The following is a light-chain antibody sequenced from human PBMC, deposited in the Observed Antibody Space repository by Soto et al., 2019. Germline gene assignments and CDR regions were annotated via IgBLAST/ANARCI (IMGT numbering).Light chain of an antibody. CDR3: AAWDDSLNGVV. CDR2: YDD. J-gene: IGLJ2*01. V-gene: IGLV1-36*01. CDR1: WSNIGHNA. Sequence: QSVLTQPPSVSAAPRQRVTISCSGSWSNIGHNAVNWYQQLPGKAPKLLIYYDDLLPSGVSDRFSGSKSGTSASLAISGLQSEDEADYYCAAWDDSLNGVVFGGGTKVTVL.